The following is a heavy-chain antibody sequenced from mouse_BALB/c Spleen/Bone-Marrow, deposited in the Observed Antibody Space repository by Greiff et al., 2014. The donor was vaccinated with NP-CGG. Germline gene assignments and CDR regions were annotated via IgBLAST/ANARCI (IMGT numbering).Heavy chain of an antibody. CDR3: ARYDGYEAY. CDR1: GHTFTSYW. CDR2: INPSTGYT. Sequence: VKLMESGAELAKPGASVKMSCKASGHTFTSYWMHWVKQRPGQGLEWIGYINPSTGYTEYNQKFKDKATLTADKSSSTTYTQQSSLTAKDSAVYYWARYDGYEAYWGQGTLVTVSA. V-gene: IGHV1-7*01. J-gene: IGHJ3*01. D-gene: IGHD2-3*01.